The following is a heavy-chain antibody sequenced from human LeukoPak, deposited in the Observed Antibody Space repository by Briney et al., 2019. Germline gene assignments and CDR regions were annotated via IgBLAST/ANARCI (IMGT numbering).Heavy chain of an antibody. CDR3: ARWNPKAAFITIFRYYYGMDV. D-gene: IGHD3-3*01. Sequence: ASVKVSCKASGGTFTSYGISWVRQAPGQGLEWMGWISAYNGNTNYAQKLQGRVTMTTDTSTSTAYMELRSLRSDGTAVYYCARWNPKAAFITIFRYYYGMDVWGQGTTVTVSS. J-gene: IGHJ6*02. CDR2: ISAYNGNT. V-gene: IGHV1-18*01. CDR1: GGTFTSYG.